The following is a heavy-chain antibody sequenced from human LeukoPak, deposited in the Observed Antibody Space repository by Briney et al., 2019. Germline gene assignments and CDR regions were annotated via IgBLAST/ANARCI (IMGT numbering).Heavy chain of an antibody. V-gene: IGHV1-2*02. Sequence: ASVKVSCKASGYTFTSYDINWVRQATGQGLEWMGWINPHSGGTNYAQKFQGGVTMTRDTSITTAYMELSSLRSDDTAVYYWAKDGGEYFSNTNCYAAHYLGQGTLVNGSS. J-gene: IGHJ4*02. CDR3: AKDGGEYFSNTNCYAAHY. CDR1: GYTFTSYD. D-gene: IGHD2-2*01. CDR2: INPHSGGT.